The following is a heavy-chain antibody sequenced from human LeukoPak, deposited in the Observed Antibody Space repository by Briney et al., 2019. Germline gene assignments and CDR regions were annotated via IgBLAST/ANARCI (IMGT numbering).Heavy chain of an antibody. CDR2: MNPNSGNT. D-gene: IGHD3-22*01. V-gene: IGHV1-8*02. J-gene: IGHJ5*02. CDR1: GYNFNSYD. CDR3: AXAYXXXSSGSNWFDP. Sequence: ASVKVSCKASGYNFNSYDINWVRQAPGQGLEWMGWMNPNSGNTGYAQKFQGRVTMTTDTSISTAYMEMTTLTSEDTAVYYCAXAYXXXSSGSNWFDPWGQGTLVTVSS.